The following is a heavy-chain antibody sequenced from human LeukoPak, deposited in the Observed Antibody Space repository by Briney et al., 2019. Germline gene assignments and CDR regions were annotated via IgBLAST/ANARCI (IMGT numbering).Heavy chain of an antibody. J-gene: IGHJ6*02. V-gene: IGHV1-3*01. CDR1: GGTFTSYA. D-gene: IGHD6-13*01. CDR3: ARERGIAAAGYLTAPLHYYYYGMDV. Sequence: ASVKASCKASGGTFTSYAVHWVRQAPGQRLEWMGWINAGNGNTKYSQKFQGRVTITRDTSASTAYMELSSLRSEDTAVYYCARERGIAAAGYLTAPLHYYYYGMDVWGQGTTVTVSS. CDR2: INAGNGNT.